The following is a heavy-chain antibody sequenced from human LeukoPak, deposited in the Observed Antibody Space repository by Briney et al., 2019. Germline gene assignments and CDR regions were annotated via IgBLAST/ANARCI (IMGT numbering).Heavy chain of an antibody. Sequence: GGSLRLSCAASGFTFNNYAMSWVRQAPGKGLEWVSTISSGGGSTYYAYYADSVRGRFTLSRDNSKNTLYLQMNSLRAEDTAIYYCARRSAEQAFDYWGQGTLVTVSS. CDR2: ISSGGGSTYYA. CDR3: ARRSAEQAFDY. J-gene: IGHJ4*02. CDR1: GFTFNNYA. V-gene: IGHV3-23*01. D-gene: IGHD4-17*01.